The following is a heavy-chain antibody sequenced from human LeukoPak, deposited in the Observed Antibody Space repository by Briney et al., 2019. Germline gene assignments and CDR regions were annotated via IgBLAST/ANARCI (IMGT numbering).Heavy chain of an antibody. Sequence: GGSLRLSCAASGFTFSIYWMHWVRQAPGQGLVWVSNMNSDGSITNCADSVKGRFTISRGNAKNTLYLQMNNLGVEDTGIYYCAKENESPDLWGQGTLVTVSS. D-gene: IGHD3/OR15-3a*01. J-gene: IGHJ4*02. CDR1: GFTFSIYW. CDR2: MNSDGSIT. V-gene: IGHV3-74*01. CDR3: AKENESPDL.